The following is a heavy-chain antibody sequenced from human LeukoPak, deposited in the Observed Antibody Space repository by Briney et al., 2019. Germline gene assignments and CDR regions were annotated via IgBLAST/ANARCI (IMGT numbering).Heavy chain of an antibody. CDR2: IYSGGDT. V-gene: IGHV3-66*01. J-gene: IGHJ4*02. CDR1: GFTVSSNY. D-gene: IGHD5-12*01. Sequence: GGSLRLSCAASGFTVSSNYMSWVHQAPGKGLEWVSVIYSGGDTYYADSVKGRFTISRDNSKNTLYLQMNTLRAEDTAVYYCARASGYSGYDPFDYWGQGTLVTVSS. CDR3: ARASGYSGYDPFDY.